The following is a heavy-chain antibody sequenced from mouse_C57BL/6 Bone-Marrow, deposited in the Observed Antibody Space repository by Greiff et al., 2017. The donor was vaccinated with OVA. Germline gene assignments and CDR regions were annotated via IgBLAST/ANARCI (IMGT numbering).Heavy chain of an antibody. CDR2: ISDGGSYT. CDR1: GFTFSSYA. Sequence: EVKLVESGGGLVKPGGSLKLSCAASGFTFSSYAMSWVRQTPEKRLEWVATISDGGSYTYYPDNVKGRFTISRDNAKNNLYLQMSHLKSEDTAMYYCARAGDYGDLDYWGQGTTLTVSS. J-gene: IGHJ2*01. D-gene: IGHD2-4*01. V-gene: IGHV5-4*03. CDR3: ARAGDYGDLDY.